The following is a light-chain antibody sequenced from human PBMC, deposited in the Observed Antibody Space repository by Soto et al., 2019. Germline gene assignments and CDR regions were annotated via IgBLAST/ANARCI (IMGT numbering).Light chain of an antibody. CDR1: SSDVGSYNL. J-gene: IGLJ2*01. CDR2: EGS. V-gene: IGLV2-23*01. Sequence: QSALTHPASVSGSPGQSITISCTGTSSDVGSYNLVSWYQQHPGKAPKLMIYEGSKRPSGVSNHFSGSKSGNTASLTICGLQAEDEADYYCCSYAGSSTHVVFGGGIKLTVL. CDR3: CSYAGSSTHVV.